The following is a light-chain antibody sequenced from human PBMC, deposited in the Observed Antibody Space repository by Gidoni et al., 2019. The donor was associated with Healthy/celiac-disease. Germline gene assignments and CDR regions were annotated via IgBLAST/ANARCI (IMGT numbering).Light chain of an antibody. Sequence: EFVLKHPQPTLSLSPGERATLSCRASQSVSSYLAWYQQKPGQAPRLLIYDASNRATGIPARFSGSGSGTDFTLTISSLEPEDFAVYYCQQRSNWPPALTFGGGTKVEIK. CDR3: QQRSNWPPALT. J-gene: IGKJ4*01. CDR1: QSVSSY. V-gene: IGKV3-11*01. CDR2: DAS.